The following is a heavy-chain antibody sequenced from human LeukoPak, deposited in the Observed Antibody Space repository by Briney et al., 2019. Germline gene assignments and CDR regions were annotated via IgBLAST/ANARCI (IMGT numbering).Heavy chain of an antibody. CDR1: GFTFSNAW. CDR3: LVPWVYSYGYVGEYFDY. CDR2: IKSKTDGGTT. J-gene: IGHJ4*02. D-gene: IGHD5-18*01. Sequence: PGGSLRLSCAASGFTFSNAWMSWVRQAPGKGLEWVGRIKSKTDGGTTDYAAPVKGRFTISRDDSKNTLYLQMNSLKTEDTAVYYCLVPWVYSYGYVGEYFDYWGQGTLVTVSS. V-gene: IGHV3-15*01.